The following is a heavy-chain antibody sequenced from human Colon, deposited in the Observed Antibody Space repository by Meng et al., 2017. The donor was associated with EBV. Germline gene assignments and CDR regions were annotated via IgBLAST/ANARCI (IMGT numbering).Heavy chain of an antibody. Sequence: HPQLRESGLGLVKPSETLPLTCTVSGGPISRTGTCGGWIRQPPGKGLEWIGSQCHADDTYYNPSLMGRVTISVDTSKNQVSLKLTSVTAADTSIYYCARHTFSGNPGGIDSWGQGILVTVSS. CDR2: QCHADDT. CDR1: GGPISRTGTC. CDR3: ARHTFSGNPGGIDS. V-gene: IGHV4-39*01. D-gene: IGHD4-23*01. J-gene: IGHJ4*02.